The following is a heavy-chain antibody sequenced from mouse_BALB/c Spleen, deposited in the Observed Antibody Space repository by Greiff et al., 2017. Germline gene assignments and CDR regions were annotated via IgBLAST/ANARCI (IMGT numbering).Heavy chain of an antibody. Sequence: VHVKQSGPELVKPGASVKMSCKASGYTFTSYVMHWVKQKPGQGLEWIGYINPYNDGTKYNEKFKGKATLTSDKSSSTAYMELSSLTSEDSAVYYCWEGGDYWGQGTTLTVSS. CDR2: INPYNDGT. CDR1: GYTFTSYV. D-gene: IGHD4-1*01. CDR3: WEGGDY. J-gene: IGHJ2*01. V-gene: IGHV1-14*01.